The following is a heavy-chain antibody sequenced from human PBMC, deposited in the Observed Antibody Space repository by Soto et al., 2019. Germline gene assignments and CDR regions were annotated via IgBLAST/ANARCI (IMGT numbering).Heavy chain of an antibody. Sequence: ASVKVSCKASGYTFTSYGISWVRQAPGQGLEWMGWISAYNGNTNYAQKLQGRVTMTTDTSTSTAYMELRSLRSDDTAVYYCARAVVVVGVYYYYYSMDVWGQGTTVTVSS. D-gene: IGHD2-2*01. CDR1: GYTFTSYG. CDR3: ARAVVVVGVYYYYYSMDV. CDR2: ISAYNGNT. V-gene: IGHV1-18*01. J-gene: IGHJ6*02.